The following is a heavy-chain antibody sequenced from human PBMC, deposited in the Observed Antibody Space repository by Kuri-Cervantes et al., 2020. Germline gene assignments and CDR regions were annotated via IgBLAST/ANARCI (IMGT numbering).Heavy chain of an antibody. D-gene: IGHD2-2*01. J-gene: IGHJ5*02. CDR1: GYSFTSYW. CDR3: ASRGYCSRTNCQNWFDP. Sequence: KVFCKGSGYSFTSYWIGWVRQMPGKGLEWMGIIYPGGSDTRYSPSFQGQVTISADKSISTAYLQWSSLKASDTAMYYCASRGYCSRTNCQNWFDPWGQGTLVTVSS. V-gene: IGHV5-51*01. CDR2: IYPGGSDT.